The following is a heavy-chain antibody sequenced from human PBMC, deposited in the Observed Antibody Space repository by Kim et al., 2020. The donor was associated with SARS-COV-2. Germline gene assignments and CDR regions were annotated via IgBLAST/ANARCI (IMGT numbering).Heavy chain of an antibody. CDR3: ARGLLRAYYYDSSGYNP. D-gene: IGHD3-22*01. V-gene: IGHV4-34*01. Sequence: SETLSLTCAVYGGSFSGYYWSWIRQPPGKGLEWIGEINHSGSTNYNPSLKSRVTISVDTSKNQFSLKLSSVTAADTAVYYCARGLLRAYYYDSSGYNPWGQGTLVTVSS. CDR1: GGSFSGYY. CDR2: INHSGST. J-gene: IGHJ4*02.